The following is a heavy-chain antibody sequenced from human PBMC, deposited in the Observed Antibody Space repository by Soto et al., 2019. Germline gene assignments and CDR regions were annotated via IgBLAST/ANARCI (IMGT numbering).Heavy chain of an antibody. D-gene: IGHD3-9*01. V-gene: IGHV3-48*01. J-gene: IGHJ4*02. CDR1: GFTFSDFS. CDR3: ARDKDFDVDY. Sequence: EVQLVESGGGLVQPGGSLRLSCAASGFTFSDFSMNWVRQAPGKGLEWISLSGPSGGGIYYADSVKGRFTVSRDNAKNSLYLQMDSLRGEDTAVYYCARDKDFDVDYWGQGTLVTVSS. CDR2: SGPSGGGI.